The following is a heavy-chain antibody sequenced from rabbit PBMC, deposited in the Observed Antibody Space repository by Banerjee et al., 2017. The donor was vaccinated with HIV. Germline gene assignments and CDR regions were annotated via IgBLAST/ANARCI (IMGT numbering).Heavy chain of an antibody. CDR1: GFDLSSNYH. D-gene: IGHD4-1*01. CDR3: ARDLAGVIGWNFNL. CDR2: IYVGSSGNT. Sequence: QEQLEESGGGLVKPEGSLTLTCTASGFDLSSNYHMCWVRQAPGKGLEWIACIYVGSSGNTVYASWAKGRFTLSKTSSTTVTLQMTSLTAADTATYFCARDLAGVIGWNFNLWGQGTLVTVS. J-gene: IGHJ4*01. V-gene: IGHV1S45*01.